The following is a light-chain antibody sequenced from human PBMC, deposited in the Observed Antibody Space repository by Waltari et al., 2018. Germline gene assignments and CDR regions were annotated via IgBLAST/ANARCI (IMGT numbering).Light chain of an antibody. J-gene: IGLJ2*01. Sequence: QSVLTQPPSVSAAPGQKVTISCSGSPPNLGNNYVSWYQQFPGTAPKLLIYENNKRPSGTPDRFSGSKSGTSATLDIHGLQTGDEANYYCGTWDSSLSVGVLGGGTKVTVL. CDR2: ENN. V-gene: IGLV1-51*01. CDR1: PPNLGNNY. CDR3: GTWDSSLSVGV.